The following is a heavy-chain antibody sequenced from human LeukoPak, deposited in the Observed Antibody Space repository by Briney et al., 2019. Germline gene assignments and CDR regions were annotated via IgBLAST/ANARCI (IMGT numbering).Heavy chain of an antibody. V-gene: IGHV1-18*01. J-gene: IGHJ4*02. CDR1: GYTFTSYD. CDR2: ISAYNGNT. CDR3: ARDCSGGSCYSSY. D-gene: IGHD2-15*01. Sequence: ASVKGSCKASGYTFTSYDINWVRQAPGQGLEWMGWISAYNGNTNYAQKLQGRVTMTTDTSTSTAYMELRSLRSDDTAVYYCARDCSGGSCYSSYWGQGTLVTVSS.